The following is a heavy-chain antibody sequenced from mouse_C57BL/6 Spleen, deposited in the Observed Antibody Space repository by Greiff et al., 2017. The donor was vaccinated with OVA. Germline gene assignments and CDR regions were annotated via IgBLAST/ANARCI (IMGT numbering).Heavy chain of an antibody. D-gene: IGHD1-1*01. CDR2: IDPSDSET. V-gene: IGHV1-52*01. CDR3: ARGGTTVSRNYFDY. CDR1: GYTFTSYW. Sequence: QVQLQQPGAELVRPGSSVKLSCKASGYTFTSYWMPWVKQRPIQGLEWIGNIDPSDSETHYNQKFKDKATLTVDKSSSTAYMQLSSLTSEDSAVYYCARGGTTVSRNYFDYWGQGTTLTVSS. J-gene: IGHJ2*01.